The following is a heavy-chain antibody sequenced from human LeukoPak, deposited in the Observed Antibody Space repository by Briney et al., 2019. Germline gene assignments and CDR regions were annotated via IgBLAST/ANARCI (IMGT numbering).Heavy chain of an antibody. D-gene: IGHD5-18*01. V-gene: IGHV3-11*06. J-gene: IGHJ4*02. Sequence: GGSLRLSCAASGFTFSDYYMSWIRQAPGKGLEWVSSISSSSSYIYYADSVKGRFTISRDNAKNSLYLQMNSLRADDTAVYYCARDVYSYGYHLYFDYWGQGTLVTVSS. CDR3: ARDVYSYGYHLYFDY. CDR1: GFTFSDYY. CDR2: ISSSSSYI.